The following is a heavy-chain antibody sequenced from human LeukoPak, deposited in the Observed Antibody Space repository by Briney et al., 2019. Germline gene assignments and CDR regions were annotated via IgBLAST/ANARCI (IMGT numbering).Heavy chain of an antibody. CDR3: VKTRYSSGWYGWFDP. CDR1: GSTFSSYA. V-gene: IGHV3-64D*06. Sequence: GGSLRLSCSASGSTFSSYAMHWVRQAPGKGLEYVSAISSNGGSTYYADSVKGRFTISRDNSKNTLYLQMSSLRAEDTAVYYCVKTRYSSGWYGWFDPWGQGTLVTVSS. J-gene: IGHJ5*02. D-gene: IGHD6-19*01. CDR2: ISSNGGST.